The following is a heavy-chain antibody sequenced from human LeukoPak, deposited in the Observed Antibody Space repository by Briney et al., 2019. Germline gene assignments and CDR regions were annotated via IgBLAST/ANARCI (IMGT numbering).Heavy chain of an antibody. J-gene: IGHJ5*02. CDR2: INPNSGGT. CDR1: GYTFTGYY. D-gene: IGHD3-9*01. CDR3: ARDTDDILTGYYLKWFDP. V-gene: IGHV1-2*02. Sequence: ASVKVSCKASGYTFTGYYIHGVRQAPGQGLEWMGWINPNSGGTNYAQKFQGRVTMTRDTSISTAYMELSRLRSDDTAVYYCARDTDDILTGYYLKWFDPWGQGTLVTVSS.